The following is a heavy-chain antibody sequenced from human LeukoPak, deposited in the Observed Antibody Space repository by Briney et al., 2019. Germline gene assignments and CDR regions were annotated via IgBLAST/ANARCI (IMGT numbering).Heavy chain of an antibody. V-gene: IGHV1-69*13. CDR2: IIPIFGTA. D-gene: IGHD2-2*01. Sequence: SVKVSCKASGYTFTSYAMNWVRQAPGQGLEWMGGIIPIFGTANYAQKFQGRVTITADESTSTAYMELSSLRSEDTAVYYCARAPKLGYCSSTSCYGAWDYWGQGTLVTVSS. J-gene: IGHJ4*02. CDR1: GYTFTSYA. CDR3: ARAPKLGYCSSTSCYGAWDY.